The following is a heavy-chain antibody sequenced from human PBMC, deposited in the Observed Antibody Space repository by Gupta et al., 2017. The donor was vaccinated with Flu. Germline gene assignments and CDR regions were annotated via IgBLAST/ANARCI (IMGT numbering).Heavy chain of an antibody. CDR3: ARDSLSSNSFYYMDV. CDR2: IYSGGNT. D-gene: IGHD2-2*01. CDR1: GFTVSSSY. Sequence: EVQLVESGGGLIQTGGSLRLSCAASGFTVSSSYMSWVRQAPGKRLELVSIIYSGGNTYYADSVKGRFTISRDNSKNTLYLQMNSLRGEDTAVYYCARDSLSSNSFYYMDVWGKGTTVTVSS. V-gene: IGHV3-53*01. J-gene: IGHJ6*03.